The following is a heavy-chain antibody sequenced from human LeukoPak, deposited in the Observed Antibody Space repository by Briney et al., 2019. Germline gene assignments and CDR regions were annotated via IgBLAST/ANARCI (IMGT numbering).Heavy chain of an antibody. CDR2: ISSSSYI. D-gene: IGHD5-12*01. Sequence: GGSLRLSCAASGFTFSSYSMNWVRQAPGKGLEWVSSISSSSYIYYADSVKGRFTISRDNAKNSLYLQMNSLRAEDTAVYYCARVLGYSGYDYMNYWGQGTLVTVSS. J-gene: IGHJ4*02. CDR3: ARVLGYSGYDYMNY. V-gene: IGHV3-21*01. CDR1: GFTFSSYS.